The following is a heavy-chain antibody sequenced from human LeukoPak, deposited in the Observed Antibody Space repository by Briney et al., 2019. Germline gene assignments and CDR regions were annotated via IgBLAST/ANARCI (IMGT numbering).Heavy chain of an antibody. J-gene: IGHJ4*02. CDR1: GRSFSGYY. D-gene: IGHD4-23*01. V-gene: IGHV4-34*01. CDR3: ARGSGGTTVVTPYYFDY. CDR2: INHSGST. Sequence: PSETLSLTCAVYGRSFSGYYWSWIRQPPGKGLEWIGEINHSGSTNYNPSLKSRVTISVDTSKNQFSLKLSSVTAADTAVYYCARGSGGTTVVTPYYFDYWGQGTLVTVSS.